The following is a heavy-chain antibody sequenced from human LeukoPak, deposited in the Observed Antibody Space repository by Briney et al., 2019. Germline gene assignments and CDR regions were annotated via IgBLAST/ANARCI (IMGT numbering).Heavy chain of an antibody. V-gene: IGHV4-39*01. CDR2: IYYSGST. J-gene: IGHJ4*02. CDR1: GGSIGSSSYY. CDR3: ARLIRKVLYYFDY. Sequence: SETLSLTCTVSGGSIGSSSYYWGWIRQPPGKGLEWIGSIYYSGSTYYNPSLKSRVTISVDTSKNQFSLKLSSVTAADTAVYYCARLIRKVLYYFDYWGQGTLVTVSS.